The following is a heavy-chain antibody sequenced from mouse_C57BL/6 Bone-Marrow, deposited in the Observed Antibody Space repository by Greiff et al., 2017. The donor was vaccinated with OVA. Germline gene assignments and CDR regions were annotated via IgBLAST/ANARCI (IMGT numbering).Heavy chain of an antibody. CDR2: SRNKANDYTT. J-gene: IGHJ1*03. V-gene: IGHV7-1*01. CDR3: ARDDYYWYFDV. Sequence: DVHLVESGGGLVQSGRSLRLSCATSGFTFSDFYMEWVRQAPGKGLEWIAASRNKANDYTTEYSASVKGRFIVSRDTSQSILYLQMNGLRAEDTAIYYCARDDYYWYFDVWGTGTTVTVSS. CDR1: GFTFSDFY.